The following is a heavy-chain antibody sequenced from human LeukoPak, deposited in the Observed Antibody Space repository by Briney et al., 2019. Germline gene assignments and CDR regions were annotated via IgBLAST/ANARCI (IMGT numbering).Heavy chain of an antibody. CDR3: ARCYGDVYYYYMDV. CDR1: GGTFSSYA. Sequence: ASVKVSCKASGGTFSSYAISWVRQAPGQGLEWMGWISAYNGHTNYAQKVQGRVTMTTDTSTSTAYMELRSLRSDDTAVYYCARCYGDVYYYYMDVWGKGTTVTVSS. CDR2: ISAYNGHT. V-gene: IGHV1-18*01. D-gene: IGHD4-17*01. J-gene: IGHJ6*03.